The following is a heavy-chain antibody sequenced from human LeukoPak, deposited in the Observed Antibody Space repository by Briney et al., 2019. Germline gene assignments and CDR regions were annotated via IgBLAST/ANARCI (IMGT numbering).Heavy chain of an antibody. CDR3: ATDSPETAAFDY. CDR1: GFTFSSYT. D-gene: IGHD1-1*01. J-gene: IGHJ4*02. V-gene: IGHV3-23*01. Sequence: GGSLRLSCAASGFTFSSYTMSWVRQAPGKGLEWVSAISGSGGGTYYADSVKGRFTISRDNAKNSLYLQMDSLRAEDTAVYYCATDSPETAAFDYWGQGTLVTVSS. CDR2: ISGSGGGT.